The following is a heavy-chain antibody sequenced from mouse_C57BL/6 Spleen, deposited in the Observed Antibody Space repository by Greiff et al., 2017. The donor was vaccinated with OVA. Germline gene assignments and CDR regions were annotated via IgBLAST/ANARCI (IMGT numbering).Heavy chain of an antibody. CDR3: ARWKGEPHWYFDV. D-gene: IGHD6-1*01. CDR1: GYTFTSYW. Sequence: QVQLKQSGTELVKPGASVKLSCKASGYTFTSYWMHWVKQRPGQGLEWIGNINPSNGGTNYNEKFKSKATLTVDKSSSTAYMQLSSLTSEDSAVYYCARWKGEPHWYFDVWGTGTTVTVSS. V-gene: IGHV1-53*01. J-gene: IGHJ1*03. CDR2: INPSNGGT.